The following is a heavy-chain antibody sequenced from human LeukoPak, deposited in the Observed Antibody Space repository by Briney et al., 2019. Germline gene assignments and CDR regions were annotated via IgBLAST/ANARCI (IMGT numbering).Heavy chain of an antibody. Sequence: GGSLRLSCAASGFTFSSYWMSWVRQAPGKGLEWVANIKQDGSEKYYVDSVKGRFTISRDNAKNSLYLQMNSLSAEDTAVYYCATGGARYYYSDYWGQGTLVTVSS. J-gene: IGHJ4*02. CDR3: ATGGARYYYSDY. CDR2: IKQDGSEK. D-gene: IGHD3-10*01. CDR1: GFTFSSYW. V-gene: IGHV3-7*01.